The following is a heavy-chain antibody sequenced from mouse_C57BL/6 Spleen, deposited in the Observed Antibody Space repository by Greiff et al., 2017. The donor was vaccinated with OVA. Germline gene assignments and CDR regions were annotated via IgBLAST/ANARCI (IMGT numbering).Heavy chain of an antibody. Sequence: EVKVVESGGGLVQPGGSMKLSCAASGFTFSDAWMDWVRQSPEKGLEWVAEIRNKANNHATYYAESVKGRFTISRDDSKSSVYLQMNSLRAEDTGIYYGTRGDRYYFDYWGQGTTLTVSA. CDR3: TRGDRYYFDY. CDR2: IRNKANNHAT. CDR1: GFTFSDAW. D-gene: IGHD3-3*01. V-gene: IGHV6-6*01. J-gene: IGHJ2*01.